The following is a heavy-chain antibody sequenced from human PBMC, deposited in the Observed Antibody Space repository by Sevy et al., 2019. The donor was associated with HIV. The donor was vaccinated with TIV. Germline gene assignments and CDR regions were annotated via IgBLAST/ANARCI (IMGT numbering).Heavy chain of an antibody. J-gene: IGHJ4*02. Sequence: SETLSLTCAVSGGSISSSSYYWGWIRQPPGKGLEWIGSFYYSGSTYYNPSLKSRVTISVDPSKNQFSLKLSSVTAADTAGYYCARLGNAKYYYDSSGYFQIDYWGQGTLVTVSS. CDR2: FYYSGST. D-gene: IGHD3-22*01. CDR1: GGSISSSSYY. V-gene: IGHV4-39*01. CDR3: ARLGNAKYYYDSSGYFQIDY.